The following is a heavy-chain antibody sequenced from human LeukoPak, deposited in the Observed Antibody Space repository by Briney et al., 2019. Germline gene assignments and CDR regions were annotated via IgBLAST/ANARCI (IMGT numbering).Heavy chain of an antibody. CDR1: GFTFSSYA. Sequence: GGSLRLSCAASGFTFSSYAMHWVRQAPGKGLEWVAVISYDGSNKYYADSVKGRFTISRDNSKNTLYLQMNSLRAEDTALYYCAKDIKWELPXEXXQXXXXGXLVTVXS. D-gene: IGHD1-26*01. J-gene: IGHJ1*01. V-gene: IGHV3-30-3*01. CDR2: ISYDGSNK. CDR3: AKDIKWELPXEXXQX.